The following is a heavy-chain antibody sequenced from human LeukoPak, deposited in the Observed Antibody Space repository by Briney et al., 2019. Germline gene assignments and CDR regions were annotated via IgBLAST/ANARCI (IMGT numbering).Heavy chain of an antibody. V-gene: IGHV4-34*01. CDR2: INHSGST. D-gene: IGHD2-21*02. Sequence: SETLSLTCAVDGGSFSGYYWSWIRQPPGKGLELIGEINHSGSTNYNPSLKSRVTISVDTSKNQFSLKLSSVTAADTAVYYCARIVVVTATKDAYYFDYWGQGTLVTVSS. J-gene: IGHJ4*02. CDR3: ARIVVVTATKDAYYFDY. CDR1: GGSFSGYY.